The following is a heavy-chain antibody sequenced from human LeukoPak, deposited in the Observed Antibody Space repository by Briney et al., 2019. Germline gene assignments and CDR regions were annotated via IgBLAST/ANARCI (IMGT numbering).Heavy chain of an antibody. J-gene: IGHJ5*02. Sequence: GGSLRLSCAASGFTFSTYAMNWVRQAPGKGLEWVSGISGSGGSTYYADSVKGRFTISRDNSKNTLYLQMNSLRAEDTAVYYCAKDGRVRYDFWSGYYTDNYWFDPWGQGTLVTVSS. CDR1: GFTFSTYA. CDR3: AKDGRVRYDFWSGYYTDNYWFDP. D-gene: IGHD3-3*01. V-gene: IGHV3-23*01. CDR2: ISGSGGST.